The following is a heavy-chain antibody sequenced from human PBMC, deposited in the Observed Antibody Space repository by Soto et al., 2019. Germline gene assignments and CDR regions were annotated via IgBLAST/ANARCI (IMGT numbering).Heavy chain of an antibody. J-gene: IGHJ4*02. Sequence: PGGSLRLSCAASGFTFTRYSMNWVRQAPGKGLEWVSSISSTTNYIYYGDSVKGRFTISRDNSKNTLYLQMSSLRAEDTAVYYCAKVFYYYDSSGYYYFDYWGQGTLVTVSS. CDR2: ISSTTNYI. D-gene: IGHD3-22*01. CDR3: AKVFYYYDSSGYYYFDY. CDR1: GFTFTRYS. V-gene: IGHV3-21*04.